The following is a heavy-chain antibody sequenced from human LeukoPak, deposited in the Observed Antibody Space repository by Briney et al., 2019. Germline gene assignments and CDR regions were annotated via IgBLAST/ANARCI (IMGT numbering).Heavy chain of an antibody. J-gene: IGHJ4*02. CDR2: ISWNSGSI. CDR3: AKARSEAAGGGFGY. V-gene: IGHV3-9*01. Sequence: PGGSLRLSCAASGFTFDDYAMHWVRLAPGKGLEWVSGISWNSGSIGYADSVKGRFTISRDNAKNSLYLQMNSLRAEDTALYYCAKARSEAAGGGFGYWGQGTLVTVSS. CDR1: GFTFDDYA. D-gene: IGHD6-13*01.